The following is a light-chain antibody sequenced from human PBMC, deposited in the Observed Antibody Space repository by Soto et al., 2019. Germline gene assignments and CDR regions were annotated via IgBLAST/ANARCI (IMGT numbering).Light chain of an antibody. CDR2: GAS. CDR1: QSVSDW. J-gene: IGKJ1*01. CDR3: QQYNSYPWT. Sequence: DIQMTQSPSTLSASVGDRVTIVCRASQSVSDWLAWYQQRPGKAPKVLIYGASSLESGVTSRFSGSGSGTEFTLTITSLRPDDFATYYCQQYNSYPWTFGQGTKVEIK. V-gene: IGKV1-5*02.